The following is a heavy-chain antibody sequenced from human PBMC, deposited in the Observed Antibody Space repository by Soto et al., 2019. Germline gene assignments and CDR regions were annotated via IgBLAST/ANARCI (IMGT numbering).Heavy chain of an antibody. CDR3: ARDFGGYFYYYGTDV. CDR1: GYTFTSYD. CDR2: MNPNSGNT. Sequence: ASVKVSCKASGYTFTSYDINWVRQATGQGLEWMGWMNPNSGNTGYAQKFQGRVTMARNTSISTAYMELSSLRAEDTAVYYCARDFGGYFYYYGTDVWAQGTTVTVSS. J-gene: IGHJ6*02. D-gene: IGHD2-21*01. V-gene: IGHV1-8*01.